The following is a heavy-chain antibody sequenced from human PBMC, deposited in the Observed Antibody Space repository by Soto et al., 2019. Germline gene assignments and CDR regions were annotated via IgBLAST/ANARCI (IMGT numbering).Heavy chain of an antibody. CDR3: ARVVPRRTRRVVDKSGFEP. CDR1: GFSINNYY. CDR2: VYYSGST. J-gene: IGHJ5*02. D-gene: IGHD3-22*01. V-gene: IGHV4-59*01. Sequence: SATLSLTCTFSGFSINNYYWTWILQPPGPGLDWIGYVYYSGSTNYNPSLKSRLAISVDTSKNQFSLKLSSVTAADTAVYYCARVVPRRTRRVVDKSGFEPWGQGTLVTVPS.